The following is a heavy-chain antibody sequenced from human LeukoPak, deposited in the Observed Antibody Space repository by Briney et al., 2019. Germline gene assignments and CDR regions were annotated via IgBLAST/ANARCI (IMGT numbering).Heavy chain of an antibody. J-gene: IGHJ4*02. CDR2: FSSSSDYI. V-gene: IGHV3-21*01. CDR3: ARGSIVATFGY. CDR1: GFTFSSYS. D-gene: IGHD5-12*01. Sequence: PGGSLRLSCAASGFTFSSYSMNWVRQAPGKGLEWVSSFSSSSDYIYYADSAKGRFTISRDNTKNSLYLQMNSLRAEDTAVYYCARGSIVATFGYWGQGTLVTVSS.